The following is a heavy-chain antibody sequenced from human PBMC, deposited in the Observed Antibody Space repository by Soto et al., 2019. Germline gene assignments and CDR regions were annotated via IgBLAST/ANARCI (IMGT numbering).Heavy chain of an antibody. CDR2: ISYDGSNK. CDR3: AKDRAYYYDSPDYYYGMDV. CDR1: GFTFSSYG. V-gene: IGHV3-30*18. J-gene: IGHJ6*02. D-gene: IGHD3-22*01. Sequence: PVGSLRLSCAASGFTFSSYGMHWVRQAPGKGLEWVAVISYDGSNKYYADSVKGRFTISRDNSKNTLYPQMNSLRAEDTAVYYCAKDRAYYYDSPDYYYGMDVWGQGTTVTVSS.